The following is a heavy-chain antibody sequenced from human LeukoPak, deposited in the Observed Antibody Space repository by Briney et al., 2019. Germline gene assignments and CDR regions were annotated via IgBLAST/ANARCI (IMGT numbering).Heavy chain of an antibody. CDR2: IKSKTDSGTT. V-gene: IGHV3-15*01. Sequence: GGSLRLSCAASEFTFSSAWMSWVRQAPGKGLEWVGLIKSKTDSGTTDYAAPVKGRFTISRDDSKNTLYLQMNSLKTEDTAVYYCATDGRLSSHYWGQGTLVTVSS. CDR3: ATDGRLSSHY. J-gene: IGHJ4*02. D-gene: IGHD2-15*01. CDR1: EFTFSSAW.